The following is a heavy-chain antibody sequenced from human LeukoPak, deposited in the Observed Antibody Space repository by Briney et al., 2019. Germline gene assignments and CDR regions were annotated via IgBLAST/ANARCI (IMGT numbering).Heavy chain of an antibody. CDR1: GYTFSGYY. V-gene: IGHV1-2*04. CDR3: ARASYGLGSYYPRYFDL. D-gene: IGHD3-10*01. J-gene: IGHJ2*01. CDR2: INPNSGGT. Sequence: ASVKVSCKASGYTFSGYYIHWVRQAPGQGLEWMGWINPNSGGTNYAQKFQGSVTMTRDTSITTAYMELSRLRSDDTAVYYCARASYGLGSYYPRYFDLWGRGTLVTVSS.